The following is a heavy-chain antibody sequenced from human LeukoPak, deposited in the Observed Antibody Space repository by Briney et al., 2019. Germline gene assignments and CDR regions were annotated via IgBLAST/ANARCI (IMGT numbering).Heavy chain of an antibody. V-gene: IGHV3-48*01. CDR1: GFTFSSYS. J-gene: IGHJ6*02. Sequence: GGSLRLSCAASGFTFSSYSMNWVRQAPGEGLEWVSYIRSSSSTIYYADSVKGRFTISRDNAKNLLYLQMNSLRAEDTAVYYCARDGGDSSGYYYVARGWAENYYYYYGMDVWGQGTTVTVSS. CDR2: IRSSSSTI. D-gene: IGHD3-22*01. CDR3: ARDGGDSSGYYYVARGWAENYYYYYGMDV.